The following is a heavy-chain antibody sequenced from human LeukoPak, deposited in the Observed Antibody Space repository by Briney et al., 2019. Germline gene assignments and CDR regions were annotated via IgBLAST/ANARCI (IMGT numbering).Heavy chain of an antibody. CDR2: IYTSGST. CDR1: GGSISSSSYY. D-gene: IGHD3-22*01. Sequence: PSETLSLTCTVSGGSISSSSYYWGWIRQPPGKGLEWIGRIYTSGSTNYNPSLKSRVTMSVDTSKNQFSLKLSSVTAADTAVYYCARESGWKWLSWISWGQGTLVTVSS. CDR3: ARESGWKWLSWIS. V-gene: IGHV4-39*07. J-gene: IGHJ4*02.